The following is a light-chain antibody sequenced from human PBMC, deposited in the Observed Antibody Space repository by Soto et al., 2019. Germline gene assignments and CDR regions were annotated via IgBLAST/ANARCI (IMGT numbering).Light chain of an antibody. J-gene: IGKJ1*01. CDR2: GAS. V-gene: IGKV3-15*01. CDR1: QRVSSN. CDR3: QQYKNWPWT. Sequence: DMVMTQSPATLSVSPGDRVNLSCRTSQRVSSNLAWYPQRPGQAPRLLVFGASTRATGVPARFSGSGSGTEFTLTISSLQSEYFAVFYCQQYKNWPWTFGQGTKVEIK.